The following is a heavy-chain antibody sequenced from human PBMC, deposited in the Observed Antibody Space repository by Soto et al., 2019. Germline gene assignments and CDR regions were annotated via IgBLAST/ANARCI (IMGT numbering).Heavy chain of an antibody. V-gene: IGHV1-2*04. Sequence: ASVKVSCKASGYTFTGYYMHWVRQAPGQGLEWMGWINPNSGGTNYAQKFQGWVTMTRDTSISTAYMELSRLRSDDTAVYYCARDKEYSSSMETSFDPWGQGTLVTVS. J-gene: IGHJ5*02. D-gene: IGHD6-6*01. CDR2: INPNSGGT. CDR3: ARDKEYSSSMETSFDP. CDR1: GYTFTGYY.